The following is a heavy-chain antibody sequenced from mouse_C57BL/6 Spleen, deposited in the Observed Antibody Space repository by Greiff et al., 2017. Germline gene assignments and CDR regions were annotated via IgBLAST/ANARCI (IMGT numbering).Heavy chain of an antibody. D-gene: IGHD1-1*01. V-gene: IGHV5-6*01. Sequence: EVKLMESGGDLVKPGGSLKLSCAASGFTFSSYGMSWVRQTPDKRLEWVATISSGGSYTYYPDSVKGRFTISRDNAKNTLYLQMSSLKSEDTAMYYCAGVTTVVADAMDYWGQGTSVTVSS. CDR3: AGVTTVVADAMDY. CDR1: GFTFSSYG. J-gene: IGHJ4*01. CDR2: ISSGGSYT.